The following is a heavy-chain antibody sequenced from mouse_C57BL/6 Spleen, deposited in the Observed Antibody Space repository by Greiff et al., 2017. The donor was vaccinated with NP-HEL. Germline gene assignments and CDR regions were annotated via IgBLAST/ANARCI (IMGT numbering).Heavy chain of an antibody. CDR2: IHPHSGST. J-gene: IGHJ4*01. CDR3: ARSDYDYDDAMDY. Sequence: QVQLQQPGAELVKPGASVKLSCKASGYTFTRYWMHWVKQRPGQGLEWIGMIHPHSGSTNYNEKFKSKATLTVDKSSSTAYMQLSSLTSEDSAVYYCARSDYDYDDAMDYWGQGTSVTVSS. D-gene: IGHD2-4*01. CDR1: GYTFTRYW. V-gene: IGHV1-64*01.